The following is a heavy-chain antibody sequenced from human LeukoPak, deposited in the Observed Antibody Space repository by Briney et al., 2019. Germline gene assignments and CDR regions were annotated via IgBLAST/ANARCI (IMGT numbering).Heavy chain of an antibody. CDR1: GDSISSGLHA. J-gene: IGHJ4*02. CDR2: IYHNGDT. Sequence: SETLSLTCTVSGDSISSGLHAWGWIRQPPGEGLEWIGNIYHNGDTYYNPSLRSRVTISVDTSENQFSLNLRSVTAADTAVYYCARLWSHSKTGDYWGQGTVVTVSS. V-gene: IGHV4-39*01. D-gene: IGHD3-16*01. CDR3: ARLWSHSKTGDY.